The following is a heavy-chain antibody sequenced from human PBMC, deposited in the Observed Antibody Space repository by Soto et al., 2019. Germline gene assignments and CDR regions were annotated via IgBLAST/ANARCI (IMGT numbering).Heavy chain of an antibody. Sequence: ASVKVSCKASGYTFTSYAMHWVRQAPGQRLEWMGWIKAGNGNTKYSQKIQGRVTITRDTSASTAYMELSSLIFEDTAVYYCAIRELLTTAFDYWGQGTLVTVSS. J-gene: IGHJ4*02. CDR1: GYTFTSYA. CDR3: AIRELLTTAFDY. CDR2: IKAGNGNT. D-gene: IGHD3-10*01. V-gene: IGHV1-3*01.